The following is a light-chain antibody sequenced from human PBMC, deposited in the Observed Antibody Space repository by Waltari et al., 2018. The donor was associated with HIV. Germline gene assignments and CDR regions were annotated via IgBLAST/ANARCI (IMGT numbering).Light chain of an antibody. CDR1: SLRKYS. V-gene: IGLV3-19*01. CDR2: GKD. Sequence: SSELTQDPAVSVALGQTVRITCQGDSLRKYSANWYQQKPGQAPVVVMYGKDNRPSGIPARFSGSISGNTGSLTMSGAQAEDEADYYCESRHSNDKHHVFGTGTKVTV. CDR3: ESRHSNDKHHV. J-gene: IGLJ1*01.